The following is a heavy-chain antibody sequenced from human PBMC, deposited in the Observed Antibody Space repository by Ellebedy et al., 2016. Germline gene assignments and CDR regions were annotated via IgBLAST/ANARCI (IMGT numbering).Heavy chain of an antibody. CDR1: GFTFTTYA. V-gene: IGHV1-3*01. J-gene: IGHJ3*02. CDR3: ARDDSGGYWGDAFDI. D-gene: IGHD3-22*01. CDR2: INAGNRDT. Sequence: ASVKVSCKASGFTFTTYAMHWVRQAPGQRLEWMGWINAGNRDTKYSQKFQGRVTISRDTSATTVYMELSSLRSEDTAVYYCARDDSGGYWGDAFDIWGQGTMVTVSS.